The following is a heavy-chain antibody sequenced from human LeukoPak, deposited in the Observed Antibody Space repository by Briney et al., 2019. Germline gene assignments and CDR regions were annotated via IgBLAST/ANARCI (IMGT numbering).Heavy chain of an antibody. CDR1: GFVLSDYG. CDR2: VRNDGSNE. J-gene: IGHJ4*02. D-gene: IGHD5-12*01. V-gene: IGHV3-30*02. CDR3: AKESDSGYHSEGPKN. Sequence: GGSLRLSCAASGFVLSDYGMHWVRQAPGKGLEWVAFVRNDGSNEYYVGSVKGRFTIPRDKSKNTLYLQMNSLRVEDTAVYSCAKESDSGYHSEGPKNWGLGTLVTVSS.